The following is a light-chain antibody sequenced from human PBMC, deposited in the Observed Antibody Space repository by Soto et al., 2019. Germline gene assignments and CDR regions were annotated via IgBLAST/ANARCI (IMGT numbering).Light chain of an antibody. V-gene: IGKV3-20*01. J-gene: IGKJ5*01. Sequence: EIVLTQSPGTLSWSPGERATLSCGASQSVTNSNLAWYQQKSGQTPRLLIYGASSRATGIPDRFSGRGSGTDFTLTISRLEPEDFAVYYCQQYGTSPTTCGQGTRLESK. CDR1: QSVTNSN. CDR2: GAS. CDR3: QQYGTSPTT.